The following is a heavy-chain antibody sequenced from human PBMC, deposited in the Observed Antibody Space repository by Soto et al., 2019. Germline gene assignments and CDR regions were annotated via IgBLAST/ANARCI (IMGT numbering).Heavy chain of an antibody. D-gene: IGHD6-6*01. CDR2: IDGSGSNT. Sequence: GGSLRLSCAAPGFTFSNYAMSWLRQAPGKGLEWVSTIDGSGSNTYYADSVKGRFTISRDNCKNTLYLQMNSLRAEDTALYYCAKGGLVQYFDYWGQGALVTVSS. J-gene: IGHJ4*02. V-gene: IGHV3-23*01. CDR3: AKGGLVQYFDY. CDR1: GFTFSNYA.